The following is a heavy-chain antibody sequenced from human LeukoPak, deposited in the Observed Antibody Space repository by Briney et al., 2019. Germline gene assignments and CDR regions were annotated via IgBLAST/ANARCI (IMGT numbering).Heavy chain of an antibody. V-gene: IGHV3-74*01. CDR1: GFTFSSYW. D-gene: IGHD6-13*01. CDR3: AKDHSSSWFKGWFDP. CDR2: INADGSST. Sequence: GGSLRLSCAASGFTFSSYWMHWVRQAPGKGLVWVSRINADGSSTNYADSVKGRFTISRDNAKNTLYLQMNSLRAEDTALYYCAKDHSSSWFKGWFDPWGQGTLVTVSS. J-gene: IGHJ5*02.